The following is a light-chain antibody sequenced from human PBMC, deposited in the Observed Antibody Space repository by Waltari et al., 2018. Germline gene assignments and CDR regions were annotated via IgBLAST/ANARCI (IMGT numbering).Light chain of an antibody. CDR3: MQTLQSPVT. CDR1: QSLLHTNGFHY. CDR2: VGT. Sequence: DIVMTQSPLSLPVTPGEPASISCRSSQSLLHTNGFHYLEWYLQRPGQSPQLLIYVGTNRASGVPDRFSGSRSGTDFTLKISSVEAEDVGVYYCMQTLQSPVTFGQGTRLEIK. V-gene: IGKV2-28*01. J-gene: IGKJ5*01.